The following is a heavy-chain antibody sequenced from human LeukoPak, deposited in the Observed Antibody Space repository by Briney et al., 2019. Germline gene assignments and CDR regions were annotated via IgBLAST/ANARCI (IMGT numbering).Heavy chain of an antibody. J-gene: IGHJ5*02. CDR3: ARAFRGFDP. Sequence: PSETLSLTCAVYGGSFSGYYWSWIRQPPGKGLEWIGEINHRGSPNYNPSLKSRVTISVDTSKNQFSLKLSSVPAADTAVYYCARAFRGFDPWGQGTLVTVSS. CDR1: GGSFSGYY. V-gene: IGHV4-34*01. CDR2: INHRGSP.